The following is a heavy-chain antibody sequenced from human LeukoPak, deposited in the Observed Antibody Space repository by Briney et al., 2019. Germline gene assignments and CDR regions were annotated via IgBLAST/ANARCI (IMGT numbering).Heavy chain of an antibody. CDR2: INHSGST. V-gene: IGHV4-34*01. CDR3: ARGRVAPDY. Sequence: PSETLSLTCAVYGGSLSGNYWSGICQPPGKGLEWIGEINHSGSTNYNPSLKSRVTISVDTSKNQFSLKLSSVTAADTAVYYCARGRVAPDYWGQGTLVTVSS. D-gene: IGHD2-15*01. J-gene: IGHJ4*02. CDR1: GGSLSGNY.